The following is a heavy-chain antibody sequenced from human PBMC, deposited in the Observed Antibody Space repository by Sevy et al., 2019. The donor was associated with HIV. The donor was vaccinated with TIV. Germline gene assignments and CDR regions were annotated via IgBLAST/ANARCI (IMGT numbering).Heavy chain of an antibody. D-gene: IGHD3-22*01. Sequence: GGSLRLSCAVSGFSFDSYGMTWVRQAPGKGLEWVSGISGSGTRTYYADSVKGRFSISRDNSKNRLYLQMNSLRSEDPGIYYWAKGGGGHYDPDEIGYYFYYYNMDVWGKGTTVTVSS. CDR3: AKGGGGHYDPDEIGYYFYYYNMDV. J-gene: IGHJ6*03. V-gene: IGHV3-23*01. CDR2: ISGSGTRT. CDR1: GFSFDSYG.